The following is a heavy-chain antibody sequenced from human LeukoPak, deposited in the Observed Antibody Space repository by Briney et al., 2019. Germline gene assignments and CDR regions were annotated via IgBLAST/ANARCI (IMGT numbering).Heavy chain of an antibody. CDR1: GGSISSGSYY. CDR3: AREALIVVVGAFDI. J-gene: IGHJ3*02. V-gene: IGHV4-30-4*08. D-gene: IGHD3-22*01. CDR2: IYYSGST. Sequence: SETLSLTCTVSGGSISSGSYYWSWIRQPPGQGLEWIGYIYYSGSTYYNPSLKSRVTISVDTSNNQFSLKLHSVTAADTAVYYCAREALIVVVGAFDIWGQGTLVTVSS.